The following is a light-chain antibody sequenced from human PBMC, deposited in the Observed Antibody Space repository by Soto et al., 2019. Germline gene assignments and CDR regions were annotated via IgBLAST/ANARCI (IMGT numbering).Light chain of an antibody. J-gene: IGKJ3*01. CDR2: GAS. Sequence: EIVLTQSPGSLSLSPGERATLSCRASQSISSTYIAWYQQKRGQAPRLLIFGASSRATGIPDRFSGSGSGTDFSLTISRLEPEDSAVYCCHQYVRSPYTCGPGTKVDIK. V-gene: IGKV3-20*01. CDR1: QSISSTY. CDR3: HQYVRSPYT.